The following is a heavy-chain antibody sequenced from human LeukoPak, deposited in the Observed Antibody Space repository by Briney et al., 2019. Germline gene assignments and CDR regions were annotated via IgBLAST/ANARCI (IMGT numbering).Heavy chain of an antibody. CDR2: IYYSGST. J-gene: IGHJ4*02. V-gene: IGHV4-39*01. CDR1: GGSISSSSYY. Sequence: SETLSLTCTVSGGSISSSSYYWGWIRQPPGKGLEWTGSIYYSGSTYYNPSLKSRVTISVDTSKNQFSLKLSSVTAADTAVYYCARNILWFGELLSYWGQGTLVTVSS. D-gene: IGHD3-10*01. CDR3: ARNILWFGELLSY.